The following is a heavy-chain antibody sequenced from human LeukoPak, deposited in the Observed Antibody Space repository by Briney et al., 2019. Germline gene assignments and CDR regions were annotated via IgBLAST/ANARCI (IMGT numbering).Heavy chain of an antibody. J-gene: IGHJ4*02. CDR1: GFTFSSYA. Sequence: GGSLRLSCAASGFTFSSYAMSWVRQAPGKGLKWVSAISGSGGSTYYADSVKGRFTISRDNSKNTLYLQMNSLRAEDTAVYYCAKRATMIVVEDAFDYWGQGTLVTVSS. CDR3: AKRATMIVVEDAFDY. V-gene: IGHV3-23*01. D-gene: IGHD3-22*01. CDR2: ISGSGGST.